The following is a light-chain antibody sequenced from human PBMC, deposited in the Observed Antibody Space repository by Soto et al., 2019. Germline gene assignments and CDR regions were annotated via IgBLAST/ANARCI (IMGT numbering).Light chain of an antibody. Sequence: QSVLTQPPSVSAAPGQNVTISCSGTSSTIGTNSVSWYRHVQGTAPKLLIDANPKRPSGIPDRFSGFKSATSVTLAITGLQTGDEADYYCGTWATSLNVLYVFGSGTKLTVL. J-gene: IGLJ1*01. CDR2: ANP. V-gene: IGLV1-51*01. CDR1: SSTIGTNS. CDR3: GTWATSLNVLYV.